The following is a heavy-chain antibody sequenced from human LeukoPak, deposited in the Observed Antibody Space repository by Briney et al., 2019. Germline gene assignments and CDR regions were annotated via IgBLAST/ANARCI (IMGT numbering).Heavy chain of an antibody. J-gene: IGHJ4*02. CDR3: AREEGVAVAGTCNY. V-gene: IGHV1-18*04. CDR2: ISAYNGNT. CDR1: GYTFTSYY. Sequence: ASVKVSCKASGYTFTSYYKHGVRQAPGQGREGMGWISAYNGNTNYAQKLQGRVTMTKDTSTSTAYMELRSLRADDTAVYCCAREEGVAVAGTCNYWGQGTLVTVSS. D-gene: IGHD6-19*01.